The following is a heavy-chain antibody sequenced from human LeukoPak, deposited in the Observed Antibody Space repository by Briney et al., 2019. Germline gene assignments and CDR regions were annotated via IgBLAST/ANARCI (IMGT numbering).Heavy chain of an antibody. J-gene: IGHJ4*02. CDR3: ARGILTGYDY. D-gene: IGHD3-9*01. CDR1: GGSISSYY. Sequence: PSETLSLTCTVSGGSISSYYWSWIRQPPGKGLEWIGYIYYSGSTNYNPSIKSRVTISVDTSKNQFSLKLSSVTAADTAVYYCARGILTGYDYWGQGTLVTVSS. V-gene: IGHV4-59*01. CDR2: IYYSGST.